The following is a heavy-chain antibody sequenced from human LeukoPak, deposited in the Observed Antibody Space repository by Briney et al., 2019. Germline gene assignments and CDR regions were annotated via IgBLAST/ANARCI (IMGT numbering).Heavy chain of an antibody. CDR1: GYTFISYG. J-gene: IGHJ4*02. Sequence: ASVRVSCKASGYTFISYGINWVRQAPGQGLEWMGWISTYNGNTNYAQKFQGRITMTTDTSTITAYMEVKSLRSDDTAVYYCAREWAGGYSYGPYLDYWGQGTLVTVSS. CDR3: AREWAGGYSYGPYLDY. V-gene: IGHV1-18*04. D-gene: IGHD5-18*01. CDR2: ISTYNGNT.